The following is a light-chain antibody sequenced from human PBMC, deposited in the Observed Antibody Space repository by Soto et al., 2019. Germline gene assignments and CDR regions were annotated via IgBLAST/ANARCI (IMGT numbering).Light chain of an antibody. CDR1: SSNIGAGFD. J-gene: IGLJ1*01. V-gene: IGLV1-40*01. Sequence: QSVLTQPPSVSGAPGQRVTISCTGISSNIGAGFDVHWYQHLPGTAPKLLIFGNTNRPSGVPDRFSGSKSGTSASLAITGLRAEDEADYYCQSYDSTLNFVFGTGTKLT. CDR2: GNT. CDR3: QSYDSTLNFV.